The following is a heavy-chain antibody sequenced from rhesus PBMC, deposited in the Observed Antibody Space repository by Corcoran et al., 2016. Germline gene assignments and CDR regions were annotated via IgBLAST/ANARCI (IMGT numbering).Heavy chain of an antibody. J-gene: IGHJ6*01. D-gene: IGHD5-24*01. Sequence: QLQLQESGPGLVQPSETLSVTCAVSGGSISSSYWSWFRQAPGKGREWIGYINGRGSSTNDNPASKSRVTLEVDTSKNQLSRKLSSVTAADTAGYYCARDRAGVGWVDSWGQGVVVTVSS. CDR1: GGSISSSY. CDR2: INGRGSST. V-gene: IGHV4-169*02. CDR3: ARDRAGVGWVDS.